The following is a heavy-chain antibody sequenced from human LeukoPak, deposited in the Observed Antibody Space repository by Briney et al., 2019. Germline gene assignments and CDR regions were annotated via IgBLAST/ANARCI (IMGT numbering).Heavy chain of an antibody. J-gene: IGHJ3*02. D-gene: IGHD3-3*01. CDR1: GFTFSSYS. Sequence: PGGSLRLSCAASGFTFSSYSMNWVRQAPGKGLEWVSSISSSSSYIYYADSVKGRFTISRDNAKNSLYLQMNSLRAEDTAVYYCARDLRRMDDFWSGYYPDAFDIWGQGTMVTVSS. V-gene: IGHV3-21*01. CDR3: ARDLRRMDDFWSGYYPDAFDI. CDR2: ISSSSSYI.